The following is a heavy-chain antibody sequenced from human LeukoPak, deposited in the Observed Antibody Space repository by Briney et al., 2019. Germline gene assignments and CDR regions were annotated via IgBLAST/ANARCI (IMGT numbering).Heavy chain of an antibody. CDR3: ARDRADHDFWSVGNYYYYGMDV. CDR1: GYTFTSYA. J-gene: IGHJ6*02. D-gene: IGHD3-3*01. Sequence: ASVKVSCKASGYTFTSYAMNWVRQAPGQGLEWMGWINTNTGNPTYAQGFTGRFVFSLDTSVSTAYLQISSLKAEDTAVYYCARDRADHDFWSVGNYYYYGMDVWGQGTTATVSS. CDR2: INTNTGNP. V-gene: IGHV7-4-1*02.